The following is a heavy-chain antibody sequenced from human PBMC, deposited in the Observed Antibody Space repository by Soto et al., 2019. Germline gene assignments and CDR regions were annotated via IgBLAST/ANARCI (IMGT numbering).Heavy chain of an antibody. V-gene: IGHV3-15*01. J-gene: IGHJ4*02. CDR1: GFTFSDAW. D-gene: IGHD5-12*01. CDR2: IKSKIDAETT. Sequence: GGSLRLSCAASGFTFSDAWMSWVRQAPGKGLEWVGRIKSKIDAETTDYAAPVEGRFTISRDDSKTTLYLQMNSLKTEDTAVYYCAKRGVGYSGPGFDYWGPGALVTV. CDR3: AKRGVGYSGPGFDY.